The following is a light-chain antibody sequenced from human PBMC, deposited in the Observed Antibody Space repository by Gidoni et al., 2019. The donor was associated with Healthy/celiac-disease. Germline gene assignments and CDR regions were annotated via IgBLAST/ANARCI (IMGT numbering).Light chain of an antibody. CDR1: QSISSW. CDR2: KAS. J-gene: IGKJ1*01. V-gene: IGKV1-5*03. Sequence: DIQLTQSPSTLSASVGDRVTITCRASQSISSWFAWYQQKPGKAAKLLIYKASSLESGVPSRFSGSGSGTEFTLTISSLQPDDFATYYCQQYNSYSGTFGQGTKVEIK. CDR3: QQYNSYSGT.